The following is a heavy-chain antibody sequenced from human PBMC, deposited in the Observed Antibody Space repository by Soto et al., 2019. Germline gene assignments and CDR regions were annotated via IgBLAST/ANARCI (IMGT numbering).Heavy chain of an antibody. Sequence: GESLKISCKGSGYSFATHWVGWVRQMPGKGLEWMGIIYPGDSDARYSPSFQGHVTISADKSISTAYLQWSSLKASDTAMYYCARHPAHCGGDCSAFDIWGQGTMVTVSS. J-gene: IGHJ3*02. V-gene: IGHV5-51*01. CDR1: GYSFATHW. D-gene: IGHD2-21*02. CDR3: ARHPAHCGGDCSAFDI. CDR2: IYPGDSDA.